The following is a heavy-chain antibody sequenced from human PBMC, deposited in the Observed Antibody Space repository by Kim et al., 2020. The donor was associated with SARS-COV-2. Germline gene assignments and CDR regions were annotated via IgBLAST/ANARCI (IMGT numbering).Heavy chain of an antibody. Sequence: GGSLRLSCSASGFSIANYAMHWVRQAPGKGLEFVSGIGRDGRNMYYADSVKGRFTFSRDESKNTLFLQMNSLRPEDTAIYYCVLLRFLAGMDVWGQGTTVTVSS. CDR1: GFSIANYA. CDR2: IGRDGRNM. J-gene: IGHJ6*02. D-gene: IGHD3-3*01. V-gene: IGHV3-64D*06. CDR3: VLLRFLAGMDV.